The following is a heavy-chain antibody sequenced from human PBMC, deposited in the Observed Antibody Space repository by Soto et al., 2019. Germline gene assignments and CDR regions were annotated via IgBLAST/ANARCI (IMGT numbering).Heavy chain of an antibody. CDR3: AKDSPYLVVGETAE. Sequence: GFPVNAVSKRRVSPARGMGLELVTGISASGGSTYYADSVKGRFTISRDNAKNTRYVQMNSLRAEDTALDDVAKDSPYLVVGETAE. D-gene: IGHD2-8*02. CDR2: ISASGGST. CDR1: GFPVNAVS. J-gene: IGHJ1*01. V-gene: IGHV3-23*01.